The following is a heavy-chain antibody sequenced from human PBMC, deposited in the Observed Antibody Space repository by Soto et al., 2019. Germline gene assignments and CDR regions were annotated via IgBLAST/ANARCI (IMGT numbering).Heavy chain of an antibody. J-gene: IGHJ5*02. CDR3: ARDVSYYYGSGSYWGHRGWFDP. Sequence: LSLTCTVSGGSIRSYYWSWIRQPPGKGLEWIGYIYYSGSTNYNPSLKSRVTISVDTSKNQFSLKLSSVTAADTAVYYCARDVSYYYGSGSYWGHRGWFDPWGQGTLVTVSS. CDR1: GGSIRSYY. D-gene: IGHD3-10*01. V-gene: IGHV4-59*01. CDR2: IYYSGST.